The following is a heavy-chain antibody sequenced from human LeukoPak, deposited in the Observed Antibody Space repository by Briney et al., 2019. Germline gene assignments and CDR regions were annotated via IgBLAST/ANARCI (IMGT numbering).Heavy chain of an antibody. Sequence: SETLSLTCTVSGGSISSYYWSWIRPPPGKGLEWIGYIYYSGSTNYNPSLKSRVTISVDTSKNQFSLKLSSVTAADTAVYYCARGRRGTSSPRIDYWGQGTLVTVSS. CDR1: GGSISSYY. CDR3: ARGRRGTSSPRIDY. J-gene: IGHJ4*02. CDR2: IYYSGST. D-gene: IGHD5-24*01. V-gene: IGHV4-59*01.